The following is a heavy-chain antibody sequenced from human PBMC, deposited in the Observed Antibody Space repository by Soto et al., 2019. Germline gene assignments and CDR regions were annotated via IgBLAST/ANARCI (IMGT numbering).Heavy chain of an antibody. V-gene: IGHV1-2*04. CDR2: INPNSGGT. Sequence: ASVKVSCKASGYTFTGYYMHWVRQAPGQGLEWMGWINPNSGGTNYAQKFQGWVIMTRDTSISTAYMELSRLRSDDTAVYYCARETYYDILTGYYSERYNWFDPWGQGTLVTVSS. CDR1: GYTFTGYY. J-gene: IGHJ5*02. CDR3: ARETYYDILTGYYSERYNWFDP. D-gene: IGHD3-9*01.